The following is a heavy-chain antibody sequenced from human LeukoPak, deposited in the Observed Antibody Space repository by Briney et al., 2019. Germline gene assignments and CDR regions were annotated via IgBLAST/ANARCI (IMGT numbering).Heavy chain of an antibody. CDR3: ARGGRGFSYYYYYYMDV. V-gene: IGHV3-11*04. Sequence: GGSLRLSCATSGFTFSDYYMTWMRQAPGKGLEWVSYISSGGSTIYYADSVKGRFTISRDNAKNSLYLQMNSLRAEDTAVYYCARGGRGFSYYYYYYMDVWGKGTTVTISS. CDR2: ISSGGSTI. J-gene: IGHJ6*03. D-gene: IGHD1-26*01. CDR1: GFTFSDYY.